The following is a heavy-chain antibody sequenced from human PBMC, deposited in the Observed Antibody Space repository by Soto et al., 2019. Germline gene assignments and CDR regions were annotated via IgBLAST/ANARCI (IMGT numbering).Heavy chain of an antibody. CDR2: IWYDGSNK. Sequence: PGGSLRLSCAASGFTFSSYGMHWVRQAPGKGLEWVAVIWYDGSNKYYADSVKGRFTISRDNSKNTLYLQMNSLRAEDTAVYYCARLYSGYDDYLGFDYWGQGTLVTVSS. D-gene: IGHD5-12*01. V-gene: IGHV3-33*01. J-gene: IGHJ4*02. CDR1: GFTFSSYG. CDR3: ARLYSGYDDYLGFDY.